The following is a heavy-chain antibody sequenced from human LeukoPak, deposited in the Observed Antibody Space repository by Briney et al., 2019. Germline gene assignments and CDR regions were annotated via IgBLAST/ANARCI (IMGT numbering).Heavy chain of an antibody. V-gene: IGHV3-11*04. Sequence: GGSLRLSCAASGFTFSDSYMSWIRQAPGKGLEWVSYISSSGSTIYYADSVKGRFTISRDNAKNSLYLQMNSLRAEDTAVYYCARVLSRGSSNWFDPWGQGTLVTVSS. J-gene: IGHJ5*02. CDR2: ISSSGSTI. CDR1: GFTFSDSY. D-gene: IGHD1-26*01. CDR3: ARVLSRGSSNWFDP.